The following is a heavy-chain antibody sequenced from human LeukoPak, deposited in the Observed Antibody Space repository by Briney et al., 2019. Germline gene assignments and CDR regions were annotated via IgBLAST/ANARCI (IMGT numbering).Heavy chain of an antibody. CDR2: IYYSGST. CDR1: GGSFSGYY. D-gene: IGHD3-16*02. Sequence: TSETLSLTCAVYGGSFSGYYWSWIRQPPGKGLEWIGSIYYSGSTYYNPSLKSRVTISVDTSKNQFSLKLSSVTAADTAVYYCARHDYVWGSYRFLEFAFDIWGQGTMVTVSS. J-gene: IGHJ3*02. V-gene: IGHV4-34*01. CDR3: ARHDYVWGSYRFLEFAFDI.